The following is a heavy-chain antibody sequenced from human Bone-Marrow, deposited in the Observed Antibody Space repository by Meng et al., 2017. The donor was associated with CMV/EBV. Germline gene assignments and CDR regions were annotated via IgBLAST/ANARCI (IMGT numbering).Heavy chain of an antibody. V-gene: IGHV4-34*01. CDR2: INHSGST. J-gene: IGHJ4*02. CDR3: ARVNWNYFDY. CDR1: GGSFSGYY. D-gene: IGHD1-1*01. Sequence: SETLSLTCAVYGGSFSGYYWSWIRQPPGKGLEWIGEINHSGSTNYNPSLKSRVTISVDTSKNQFSLKLSSVTAADTAVYYCARVNWNYFDYWGQGTRVTVSS.